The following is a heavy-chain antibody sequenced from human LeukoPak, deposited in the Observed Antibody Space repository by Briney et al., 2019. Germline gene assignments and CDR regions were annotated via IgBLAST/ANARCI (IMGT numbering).Heavy chain of an antibody. CDR3: VRSSSWSNFDY. J-gene: IGHJ4*02. CDR2: IKEDGSEK. D-gene: IGHD6-13*01. CDR1: GFTFSSYW. V-gene: IGHV3-7*05. Sequence: PGGSLRLSCAASGFTFSSYWMSWVRQAPGKGLEWVGNIKEDGSEKHYVDSVKGRFTTSRDNAKNSLYLQMSSLRGDDTAVYYCVRSSSWSNFDYWGQGTLVTVSS.